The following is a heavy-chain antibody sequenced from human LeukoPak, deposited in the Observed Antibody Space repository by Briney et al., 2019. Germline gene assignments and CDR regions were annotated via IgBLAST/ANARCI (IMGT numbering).Heavy chain of an antibody. J-gene: IGHJ4*02. D-gene: IGHD3-22*01. Sequence: PGGSLRLSCAASGFTFSSYEMNWVRQAPGKGLEWGSYISSSGSTIYYADSVKGRFTISRDNAKNSLYLQMNSLRAEDTAVYYCAREPPYYDSSGYYDYWGQGTLVTVSS. CDR3: AREPPYYDSSGYYDY. CDR1: GFTFSSYE. CDR2: ISSSGSTI. V-gene: IGHV3-48*03.